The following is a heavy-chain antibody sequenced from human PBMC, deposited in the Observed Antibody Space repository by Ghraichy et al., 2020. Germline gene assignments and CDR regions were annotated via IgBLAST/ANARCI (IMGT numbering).Heavy chain of an antibody. J-gene: IGHJ6*04. CDR1: GGSISSYY. V-gene: IGHV4-59*01. D-gene: IGHD3-10*01. CDR2: IYYSGST. Sequence: SETLSLTCTVSGGSISSYYWSWIRQPPGKGLEWIGYIYYSGSTNYNPSLKSRVTISVDTSKNQFSLKLSSVTAADTAVYYCARDTNYYGSGSEPQDYYYYGMDVGGKGTTVTVSS. CDR3: ARDTNYYGSGSEPQDYYYYGMDV.